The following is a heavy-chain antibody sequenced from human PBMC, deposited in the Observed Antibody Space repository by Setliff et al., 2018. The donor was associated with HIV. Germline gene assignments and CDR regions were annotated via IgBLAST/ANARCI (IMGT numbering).Heavy chain of an antibody. V-gene: IGHV3-11*01. Sequence: GGSLRLSCAASGFTFSHYYMSWIRQAPGKGLQWVSDISGSGTTIYYADSVKGRFTISRDNAKNSLYLQMNSLRADDTAVYYCARGRVESFWSDLIPSDYWGQGTLVTVS. CDR1: GFTFSHYY. CDR2: ISGSGTTI. J-gene: IGHJ4*02. CDR3: ARGRVESFWSDLIPSDY. D-gene: IGHD3-3*01.